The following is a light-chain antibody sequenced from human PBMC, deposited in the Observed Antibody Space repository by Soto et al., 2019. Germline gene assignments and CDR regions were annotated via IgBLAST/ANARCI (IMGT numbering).Light chain of an antibody. Sequence: QSALTQPPSASGSPGQSVTISCTGTGSDVGGYNYVSWYQQHPGKAPKLMISEVSKRPSGVPDRFSGSKSGNTASLTVSGLEADDEADYYCTSHAGSNPYVFGTGTKLTV. V-gene: IGLV2-8*01. CDR2: EVS. CDR3: TSHAGSNPYV. J-gene: IGLJ1*01. CDR1: GSDVGGYNY.